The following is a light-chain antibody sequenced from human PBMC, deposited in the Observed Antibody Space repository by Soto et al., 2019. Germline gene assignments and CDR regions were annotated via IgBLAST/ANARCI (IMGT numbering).Light chain of an antibody. CDR3: ETWDSNTVV. CDR1: SGHSNYI. CDR2: LEGSGSY. V-gene: IGLV4-60*03. J-gene: IGLJ2*01. Sequence: SWAQSALGSSVKLTCTLSSGHSNYIIAWHQHQPGKAPRYLMKLEGSGSYNKGSGVPDRFSGSSSGADRYLTISNLQSEDEADYYCETWDSNTVVFGGGTQLTVL.